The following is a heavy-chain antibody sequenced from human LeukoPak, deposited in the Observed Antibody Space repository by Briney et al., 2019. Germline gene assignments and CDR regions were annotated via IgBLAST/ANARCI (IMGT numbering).Heavy chain of an antibody. D-gene: IGHD6-6*01. CDR3: ARYSSSLRPNAVLDY. V-gene: IGHV4-59*08. CDR1: GGSISSYY. Sequence: SETLSLTCTVSGGSISSYYWSWIRQPPGKGLEWIGYIYYSGSTTYNPSLKSRVTISVDTSKNQFSLTLNSVTAADTAVYYCARYSSSLRPNAVLDYWGQGTLVTVSS. CDR2: IYYSGST. J-gene: IGHJ4*02.